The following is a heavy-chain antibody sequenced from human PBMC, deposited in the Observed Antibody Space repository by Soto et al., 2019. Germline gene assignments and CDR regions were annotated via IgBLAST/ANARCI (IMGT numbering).Heavy chain of an antibody. D-gene: IGHD3-10*01. V-gene: IGHV2-5*02. Sequence: QITLKESGPTLVKPTQTLTLTCTFSGFSLTTRGVGVGWIRQPPGKALECLALIYWDDDKRYSPSLQSRLSTTKDTSQTQVVLTMTNVDPVDTATYYCAHIPNYYQSDWFDPWGQGTLVSVSS. CDR1: GFSLTTRGVG. CDR3: AHIPNYYQSDWFDP. CDR2: IYWDDDK. J-gene: IGHJ5*02.